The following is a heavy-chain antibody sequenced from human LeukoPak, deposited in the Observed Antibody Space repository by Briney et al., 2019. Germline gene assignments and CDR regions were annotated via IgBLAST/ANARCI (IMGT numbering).Heavy chain of an antibody. J-gene: IGHJ3*02. D-gene: IGHD3/OR15-3a*01. CDR3: AGVDPFIDAFDI. V-gene: IGHV3-48*01. CDR2: ISSSSSTI. Sequence: PGGSLRLSCAASGFTFSSYSMNWVRQAPGKGLEWVSYISSSSSTIYYVDSVKGRFTISRDNAKNSLYLQMNSLRAEDTAVYYCAGVDPFIDAFDIWGQGTMVTVSS. CDR1: GFTFSSYS.